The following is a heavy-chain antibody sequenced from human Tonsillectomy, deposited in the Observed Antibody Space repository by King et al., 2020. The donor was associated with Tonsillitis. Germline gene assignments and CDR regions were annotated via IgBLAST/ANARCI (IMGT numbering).Heavy chain of an antibody. D-gene: IGHD3-22*01. CDR3: ARESHTYYYDSSGYSPFDY. J-gene: IGHJ4*02. CDR2: ISAYNGNT. CDR1: GYTFTSYG. Sequence: QLVQSGAEVKKPGASVKVSCKASGYTFTSYGNSWVRQAPGQGLEWMGWISAYNGNTNYAQKLQGRVTMTTDTSTSTAYMELRSLRSDDTAVYYCARESHTYYYDSSGYSPFDYWGQGTLVTVSS. V-gene: IGHV1-18*01.